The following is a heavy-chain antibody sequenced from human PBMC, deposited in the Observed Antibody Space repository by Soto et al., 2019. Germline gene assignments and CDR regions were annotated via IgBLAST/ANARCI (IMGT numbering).Heavy chain of an antibody. Sequence: GGSLRLSCAASGFTFSSYAMTWVRQAPGKGLEWVSTISGSGDSTYYADSVKGRFTISRDNSKNTLYLQMNSLRAEDTAVYYCTKTFFSGSGSYRGWFDPCGQGTLVTVSS. CDR3: TKTFFSGSGSYRGWFDP. CDR2: ISGSGDST. D-gene: IGHD3-10*01. V-gene: IGHV3-23*01. CDR1: GFTFSSYA. J-gene: IGHJ5*02.